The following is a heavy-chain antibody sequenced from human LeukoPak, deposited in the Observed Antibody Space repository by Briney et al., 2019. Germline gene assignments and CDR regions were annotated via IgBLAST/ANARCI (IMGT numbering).Heavy chain of an antibody. CDR2: VTRNGDI. CDR3: ARLSLMNPQLSYWYFDV. Sequence: SETLSLTCAVYGGSFSGYYWSWIRQPPGTGLEWIGEVTRNGDINYNPSLKSRVTLSLEASQNQFSLTVNSVSAADTAVYYCARLSLMNPQLSYWYFDVWGRGTLVTVSS. V-gene: IGHV4-34*01. CDR1: GGSFSGYY. J-gene: IGHJ2*01. D-gene: IGHD1-1*01.